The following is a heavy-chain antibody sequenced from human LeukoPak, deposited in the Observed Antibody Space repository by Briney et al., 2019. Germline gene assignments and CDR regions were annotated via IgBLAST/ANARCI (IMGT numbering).Heavy chain of an antibody. CDR1: GFTFSDYY. CDR3: ARGAFKGVVPFDY. J-gene: IGHJ4*02. V-gene: IGHV3-11*01. D-gene: IGHD2-21*01. Sequence: PGGSLRLSCAASGFTFSDYYMSWIRQAPGKGLEWVSSISNSASAIYYADSVKGRFTISRDNANNSLYLQMNSLRAEDTAVYYCARGAFKGVVPFDYWGQGTLVTVSS. CDR2: ISNSASAI.